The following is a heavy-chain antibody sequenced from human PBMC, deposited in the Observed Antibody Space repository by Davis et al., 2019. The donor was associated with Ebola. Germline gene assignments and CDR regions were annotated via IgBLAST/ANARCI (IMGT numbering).Heavy chain of an antibody. CDR1: GGSVSSGSYY. Sequence: SETLSLTCTVSGGSVSSGSYYWSWIRQPPGKGLEWIGYIYYSGSTNYNPSLKSRVTISVDTSKNQFSLKLSSVTAADTAVYYCAKLKSGYSWYSSGDDRKYDSWGQGTLVIVSS. CDR3: AKLKSGYSWYSSGDDRKYDS. CDR2: IYYSGST. V-gene: IGHV4-61*01. D-gene: IGHD6-19*01. J-gene: IGHJ4*02.